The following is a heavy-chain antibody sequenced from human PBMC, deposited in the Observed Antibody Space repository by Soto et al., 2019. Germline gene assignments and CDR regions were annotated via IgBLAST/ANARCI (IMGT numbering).Heavy chain of an antibody. Sequence: QITLKESGPPLVKPTQTLTLTCTFSGFSLSTSGVGVGWIRQPPGKALEWLALIYWDDDKRYSPSLKSRLTSTTDTSKNHVVLTMTNMDPLDTATYYCALLLGVYSCGYPEYWGQGTLVTVSS. V-gene: IGHV2-5*02. D-gene: IGHD5-18*01. J-gene: IGHJ4*02. CDR2: IYWDDDK. CDR3: ALLLGVYSCGYPEY. CDR1: GFSLSTSGVG.